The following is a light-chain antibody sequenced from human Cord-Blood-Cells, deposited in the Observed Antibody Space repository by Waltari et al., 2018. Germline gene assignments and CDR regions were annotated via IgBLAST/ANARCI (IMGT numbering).Light chain of an antibody. CDR3: QSYDSSLSVNYV. CDR2: GNS. CDR1: RSNIGAGYH. V-gene: IGLV1-40*01. Sequence: QSVLTQPPSVSGAPGQRVTISCTGSRSNIGAGYHVHWYQQLPGPAPKLLTYGNSNRPSGVPDRFSGSKSGTSASLAITGLQAEDEADYYCQSYDSSLSVNYVFGTGTKVTVL. J-gene: IGLJ1*01.